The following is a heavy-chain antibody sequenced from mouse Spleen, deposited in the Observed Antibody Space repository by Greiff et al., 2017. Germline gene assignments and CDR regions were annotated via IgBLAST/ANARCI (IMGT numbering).Heavy chain of an antibody. D-gene: IGHD5-1*01. J-gene: IGHJ2*01. CDR1: GFTFSDYY. CDR2: INYDGSST. CDR3: ARALEYYYFDY. Sequence: EVHLVESEGGLVQPGSSMKLSCTASGFTFSDYYMAWVRQVPEKGLEWVANINYDGSSTYYLDSLKSRFIISRDNAKNILYLQMSSLKSEDTATYYCARALEYYYFDYWGQGTTLTVSS. V-gene: IGHV5-16*01.